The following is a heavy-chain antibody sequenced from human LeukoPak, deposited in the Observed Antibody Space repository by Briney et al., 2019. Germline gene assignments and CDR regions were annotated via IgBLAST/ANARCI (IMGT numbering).Heavy chain of an antibody. Sequence: GGSLRLSCAASGFTFSSYAMNWVRQAPGKGLEWVSAISGGGAGTYYADSVKGRFTISRDNSKNTLYLQMNSLRAEDTAVYYCAKEVSRVTTFYFDYWGQGTLVTVSS. D-gene: IGHD4-17*01. CDR2: ISGGGAGT. V-gene: IGHV3-23*01. CDR1: GFTFSSYA. J-gene: IGHJ4*02. CDR3: AKEVSRVTTFYFDY.